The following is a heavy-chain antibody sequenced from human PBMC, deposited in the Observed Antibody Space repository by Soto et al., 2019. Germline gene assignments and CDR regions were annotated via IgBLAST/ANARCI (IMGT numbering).Heavy chain of an antibody. CDR2: IIPIFGTA. J-gene: IGHJ4*02. V-gene: IGHV1-69*13. CDR1: GGTFSSYA. D-gene: IGHD6-19*01. CDR3: ARETGYSSGWYFSDY. Sequence: SVKVSCQASGGTFSSYAISWVRQAPGQGLEWMGGIIPIFGTANYAQKFQGRVTITADESTSTAYMELSSLRSEDTAVYYCARETGYSSGWYFSDYWGQGTLVTVSS.